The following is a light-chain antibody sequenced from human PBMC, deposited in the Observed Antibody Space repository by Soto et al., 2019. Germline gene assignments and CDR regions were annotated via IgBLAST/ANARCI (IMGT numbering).Light chain of an antibody. CDR2: GAS. V-gene: IGKV3-20*01. CDR1: QSVSSSY. J-gene: IGKJ1*01. Sequence: EIVLTQSPGTLSLSPGERATLSCRASQSVSSSYLAWYQQKPGQAPRLLIYGASSRATGIPERFSGSGSGTDFTLTISRLEPDDFTAYYCQQYSSSPRTFGQGTKVEIK. CDR3: QQYSSSPRT.